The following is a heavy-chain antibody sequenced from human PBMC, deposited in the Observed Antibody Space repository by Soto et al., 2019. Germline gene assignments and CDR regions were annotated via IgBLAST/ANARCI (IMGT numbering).Heavy chain of an antibody. Sequence: ASETLSLTCTVSGGSISSSSYYWGWIRQPPGKGLEWIGSIYYSGSTYYNPSLKSRVTISVDTSKNQFSLKLSSVTAADTAVYYCARVSGSYYYGMDVWGQGTTVTVSS. D-gene: IGHD1-26*01. V-gene: IGHV4-39*01. J-gene: IGHJ6*02. CDR1: GGSISSSSYY. CDR3: ARVSGSYYYGMDV. CDR2: IYYSGST.